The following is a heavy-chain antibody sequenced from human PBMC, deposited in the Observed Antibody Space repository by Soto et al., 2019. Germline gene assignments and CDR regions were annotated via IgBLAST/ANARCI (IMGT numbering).Heavy chain of an antibody. V-gene: IGHV4-4*07. CDR3: ARGYSSNSFDY. D-gene: IGHD6-13*01. CDR1: GGSIGSYN. Sequence: SERLSLACTVAGGSIGSYNWSWIRQPAGEGLEWIGRIYTSGSTNDKPSLKTRVTMSVDTSKNQFSLKLSSVTAADTAVYYCARGYSSNSFDYSGQGTLVTVSS. J-gene: IGHJ4*02. CDR2: IYTSGST.